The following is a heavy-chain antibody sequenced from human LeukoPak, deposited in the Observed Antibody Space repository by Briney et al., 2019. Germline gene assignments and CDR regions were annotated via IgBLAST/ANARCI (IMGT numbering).Heavy chain of an antibody. CDR3: AKYSSGSFYYYMDV. CDR2: INWNGGST. CDR1: GFTFYDYG. V-gene: IGHV3-20*01. J-gene: IGHJ6*03. D-gene: IGHD6-19*01. Sequence: TGGSLRLSCAASGFTFYDYGMSWVRHAPGKGLEWVSGINWNGGSTGYADSVKGRFTISRDNAKNSLYLQMNSLRAEDTALYHCAKYSSGSFYYYMDVWGKGTTVTVSS.